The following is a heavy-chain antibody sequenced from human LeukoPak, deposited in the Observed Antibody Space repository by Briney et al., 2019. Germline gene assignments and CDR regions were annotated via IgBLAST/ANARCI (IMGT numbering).Heavy chain of an antibody. CDR2: ISGSGGST. V-gene: IGHV3-23*01. Sequence: GGSLRLSCAASGFTFSSYAMSWVRQAPGKGLEWVSAISGSGGSTYYADSVKGRFTISRDNSENTLYLQMNRLRAEDTAVYYCAKGGYRHPYAAFYIWGQGTMVTVSS. J-gene: IGHJ3*02. CDR3: AKGGYRHPYAAFYI. CDR1: GFTFSSYA. D-gene: IGHD3-16*02.